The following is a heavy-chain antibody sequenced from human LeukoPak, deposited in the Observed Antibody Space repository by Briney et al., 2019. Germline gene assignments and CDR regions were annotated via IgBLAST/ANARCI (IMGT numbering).Heavy chain of an antibody. CDR2: INPNSGGT. CDR3: ARMNTSLHLVVVPNNWFDP. D-gene: IGHD3-22*01. V-gene: IGHV1-2*02. J-gene: IGHJ5*02. CDR1: GYTFTGYY. Sequence: ASVTVSCKASGYTFTGYYMHWVRQAPGQGLEWMGWINPNSGGTNYAQKFQGRVTMTRDTSISTAYMELRRLRSDDTAVYYCARMNTSLHLVVVPNNWFDPWGQGTLVTVSS.